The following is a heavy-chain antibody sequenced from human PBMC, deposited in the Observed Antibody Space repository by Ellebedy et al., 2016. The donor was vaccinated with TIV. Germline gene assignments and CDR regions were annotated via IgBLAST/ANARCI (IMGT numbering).Heavy chain of an antibody. J-gene: IGHJ5*02. D-gene: IGHD1-14*01. CDR2: TNTDGITT. V-gene: IGHV3-74*01. Sequence: PGGSLRLSCAASGFSIGSHYMHSVRQAPGKGLVWVSYTNTDGITTNYADFVKGRFTISRDNAKNTVFLQMNSLRVEETAVYYCTRDRPHSWFDTWGQGTLVTVSS. CDR1: GFSIGSHY. CDR3: TRDRPHSWFDT.